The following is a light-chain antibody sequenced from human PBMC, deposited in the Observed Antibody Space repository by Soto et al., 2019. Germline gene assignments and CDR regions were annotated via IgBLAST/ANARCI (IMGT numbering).Light chain of an antibody. V-gene: IGKV3-15*01. CDR1: QSISSN. CDR2: AAS. CDR3: QQYTDWPIT. Sequence: MRQSPATLSVSPGDSATLSSSASQSISSNLACYQQLPGQAPRLIIYAASTRATAVPDRCSGSGSGTDFTLTITSLQSDDFAVYFCQQYTDWPITFGQGTRLEIK. J-gene: IGKJ5*01.